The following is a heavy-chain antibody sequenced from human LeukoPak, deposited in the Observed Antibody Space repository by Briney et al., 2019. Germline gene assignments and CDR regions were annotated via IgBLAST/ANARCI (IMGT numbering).Heavy chain of an antibody. Sequence: SVKVSCKASGGTFSSYAISWVRQAPGQGLEWMGGIIPFFGTANYAQNFQGRGTITTDESTSTAYMELSSPRSEDAAVYYCARLEDQLWCRVGPHAFDIWGQGTMVTVSS. CDR1: GGTFSSYA. V-gene: IGHV1-69*05. CDR3: ARLEDQLWCRVGPHAFDI. J-gene: IGHJ3*02. CDR2: IIPFFGTA. D-gene: IGHD5-18*01.